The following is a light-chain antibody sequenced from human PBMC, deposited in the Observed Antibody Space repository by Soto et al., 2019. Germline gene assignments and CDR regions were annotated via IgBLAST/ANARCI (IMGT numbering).Light chain of an antibody. V-gene: IGLV1-51*01. CDR3: GTWDSSLSAVL. J-gene: IGLJ2*01. Sequence: QSALTQPPSVSAAPGQRVTISCSGSNSNIDNNYVSWFQQLPGTAPKLLIYDNNKRPSGIPDRFSGSKSGTSATLGITGLQTGDEAHYYCGTWDSSLSAVLFGGGTKLTV. CDR2: DNN. CDR1: NSNIDNNY.